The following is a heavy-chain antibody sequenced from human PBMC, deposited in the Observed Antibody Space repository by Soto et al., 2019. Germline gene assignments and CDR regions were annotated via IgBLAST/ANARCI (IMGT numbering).Heavy chain of an antibody. CDR3: ARRARPDFYYMDV. D-gene: IGHD6-6*01. CDR1: GFTLSGYA. V-gene: IGHV3-64*01. J-gene: IGHJ6*03. Sequence: GGSLRLSCAASGFTLSGYAMDWVRQAPGKGLEYVSGISSNGVGTYYANSVQGRFTISRDNSKNTVYLQMGSLRPEDMAVYYCARRARPDFYYMDVPGKGTMVTVSS. CDR2: ISSNGVGT.